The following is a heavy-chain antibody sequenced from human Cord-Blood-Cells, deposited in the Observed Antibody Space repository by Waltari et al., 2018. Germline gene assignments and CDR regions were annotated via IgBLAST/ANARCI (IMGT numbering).Heavy chain of an antibody. Sequence: QVQMQESGPGLVKPSETLSLTCTVSGYSISSGYYWGWIRQLHGKGLEWIGSIYHSGSTYYNPSLKSRVTISVDTSKNQFSLKLSSVTAADTAVYYCARVGRCSSTSCYWYFDLWGRGTLVTVSS. CDR2: IYHSGST. J-gene: IGHJ2*01. CDR1: GYSISSGYY. D-gene: IGHD2-2*01. V-gene: IGHV4-38-2*02. CDR3: ARVGRCSSTSCYWYFDL.